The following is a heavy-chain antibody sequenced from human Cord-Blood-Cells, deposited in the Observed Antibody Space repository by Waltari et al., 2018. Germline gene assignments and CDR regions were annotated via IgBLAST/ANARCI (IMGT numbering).Heavy chain of an antibody. J-gene: IGHJ3*02. D-gene: IGHD6-13*01. V-gene: IGHV3-7*01. CDR3: ARPYSSSWKGGDAFDI. Sequence: EVQLVESGGGLVQPGGSLRLSCAASGFTFSSYWISWVRQAPGKGLEWVANIKQDGSEKYYVDSVKGRFTISRDNAKNSLYLQMNSLRAEDTAVYYCARPYSSSWKGGDAFDIWGQGTMVTVSS. CDR1: GFTFSSYW. CDR2: IKQDGSEK.